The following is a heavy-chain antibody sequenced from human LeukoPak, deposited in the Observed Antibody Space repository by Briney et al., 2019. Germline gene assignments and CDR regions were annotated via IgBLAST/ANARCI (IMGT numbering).Heavy chain of an antibody. Sequence: SETLSLTCAVYGGSFSGYYWSWIRQPPGKGLEWIGEINHSGSTNYNPSLKSRVTISVDTSKNQFSLKLSSVTAADTAVYYCARARLRYFDWLEWFDPWGQGTLVTVPS. CDR3: ARARLRYFDWLEWFDP. J-gene: IGHJ5*02. D-gene: IGHD3-9*01. CDR2: INHSGST. V-gene: IGHV4-34*01. CDR1: GGSFSGYY.